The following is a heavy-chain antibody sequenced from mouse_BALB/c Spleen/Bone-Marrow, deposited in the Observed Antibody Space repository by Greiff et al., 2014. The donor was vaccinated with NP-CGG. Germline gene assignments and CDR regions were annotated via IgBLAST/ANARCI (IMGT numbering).Heavy chain of an antibody. D-gene: IGHD1-1*01. J-gene: IGHJ3*01. CDR1: GYSFTGYT. CDR2: INPYNGGT. Sequence: VQLKHSGPELVKPGASMKISCKASGYSFTGYTMNWVKQSHGKNLEWIGLINPYNGGTSYNQKFKGKATLTVDKSSSTAYMELLSLTSEDSAVYYCARDYYGFSYGFAYWGQGTLVTVSA. CDR3: ARDYYGFSYGFAY. V-gene: IGHV1-26*01.